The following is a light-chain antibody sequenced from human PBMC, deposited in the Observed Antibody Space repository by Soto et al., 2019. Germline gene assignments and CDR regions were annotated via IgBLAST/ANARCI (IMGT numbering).Light chain of an antibody. J-gene: IGKJ1*01. CDR1: QSVSSN. CDR3: QQYNNWPQT. V-gene: IGKV3-15*01. Sequence: EIVMTQSPAPLSVSPGGRATLSCGASQSVSSNLAWYQQKPGQAPRLLIYGASTRATGIPARFSGSGSGTEFTLTISSLQSEDFAVYYCQQYNNWPQTLGQGTKV. CDR2: GAS.